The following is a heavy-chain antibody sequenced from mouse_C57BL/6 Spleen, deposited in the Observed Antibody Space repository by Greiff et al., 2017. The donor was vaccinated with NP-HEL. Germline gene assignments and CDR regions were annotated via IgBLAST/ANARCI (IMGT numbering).Heavy chain of an antibody. D-gene: IGHD1-1*01. V-gene: IGHV1-58*01. CDR2: IYIGNGYT. CDR1: GYTFTSYG. CDR3: ARRPHYGSSPYFDD. J-gene: IGHJ2*01. Sequence: VHVKQSGAELVGPGSSVKMSCKTSGYTFTSYGINWVKQRPGQGLEWIGYIYIGNGYTEYNEKFKGKATLTSDTSSSTAYMQLSSLTSEDSAIYFCARRPHYGSSPYFDDWGQGTTLTVSS.